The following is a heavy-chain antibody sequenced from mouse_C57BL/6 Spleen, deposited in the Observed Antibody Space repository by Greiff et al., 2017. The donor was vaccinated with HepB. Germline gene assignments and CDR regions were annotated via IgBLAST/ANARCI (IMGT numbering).Heavy chain of an antibody. CDR2: IYPRDGST. V-gene: IGHV1-85*01. Sequence: VKLMESGPELVKPGASVKLSCKASGYTFTSYDINWVKQRPGQGLEWIGWIYPRDGSTKYNEKFKGKATLTVDTSSSTAYMELHSLTSEDSAVYFCARSLYYDYDYFDYWGQGTTLTVSS. CDR1: GYTFTSYD. CDR3: ARSLYYDYDYFDY. D-gene: IGHD2-4*01. J-gene: IGHJ2*01.